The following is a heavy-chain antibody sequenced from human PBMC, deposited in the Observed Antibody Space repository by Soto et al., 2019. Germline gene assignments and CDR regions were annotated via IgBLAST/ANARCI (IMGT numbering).Heavy chain of an antibody. D-gene: IGHD5-18*01. V-gene: IGHV3-64D*06. J-gene: IGHJ4*02. Sequence: GSLRLSCAASGFTFRSGYMACVRQAPGTGLEYVSAISSNGGSTYYADSVKGRFTISRDNSKKTLYLQMSSLRAEDTGGYYCANGWRIQTWCHAFDVWGQRTLVTVSS. CDR1: GFTFRSGY. CDR2: ISSNGGST. CDR3: ANGWRIQTWCHAFDV.